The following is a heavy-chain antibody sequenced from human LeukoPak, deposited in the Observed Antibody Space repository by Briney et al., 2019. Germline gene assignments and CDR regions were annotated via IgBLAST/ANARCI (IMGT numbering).Heavy chain of an antibody. CDR3: AKWADSSVDY. D-gene: IGHD6-6*01. J-gene: IGHJ4*02. V-gene: IGHV3-30*02. Sequence: PGGSLRLSCAASGFTFSSYGMHWVRQAPGKGLEWVAVIWYDGSNKYYADSVKGRFTIPRDNSKNTLYLQMNSLRAEDTAAYYCAKWADSSVDYWGQGTLVTVSS. CDR1: GFTFSSYG. CDR2: IWYDGSNK.